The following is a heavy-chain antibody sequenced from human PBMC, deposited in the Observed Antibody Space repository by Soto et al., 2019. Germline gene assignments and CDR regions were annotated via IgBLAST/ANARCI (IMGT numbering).Heavy chain of an antibody. CDR1: GDSVRNQY. CDR2: IYRSGST. V-gene: IGHV4-4*09. D-gene: IGHD3-16*01. CDR3: GRTLDYGHMDV. Sequence: ASETLSLTCTVSGDSVRNQYWSWIRRPPGRGLEWIGYIYRSGSTKYNPSLKSRLTISVDTSKNPFSLKLSSVTAADTAVYYCGRTLDYGHMDVWGKGTTVTVSS. J-gene: IGHJ6*03.